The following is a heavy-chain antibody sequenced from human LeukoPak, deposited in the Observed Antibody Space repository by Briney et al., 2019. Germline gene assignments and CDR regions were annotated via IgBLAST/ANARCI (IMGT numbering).Heavy chain of an antibody. CDR2: VRGSGTNA. CDR3: AGEGSGWLPNF. Sequence: PGGSLRLSCAASGFIFRSYAMSWVRQAPGKGLEWVSSVRGSGTNAIYADSVTGRFTISRDNAKNSLYLQMNSLRAEDTAIYYCAGEGSGWLPNFWGQGTLVTVSS. D-gene: IGHD6-19*01. J-gene: IGHJ4*02. V-gene: IGHV3-23*01. CDR1: GFIFRSYA.